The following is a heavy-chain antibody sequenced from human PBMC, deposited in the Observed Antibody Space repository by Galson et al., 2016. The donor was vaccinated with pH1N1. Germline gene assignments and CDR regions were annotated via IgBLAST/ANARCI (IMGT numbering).Heavy chain of an antibody. CDR2: INGSSGTIR. V-gene: IGHV3-48*03. CDR3: ARGNPVPD. CDR1: GFTFNSYE. Sequence: SLRLSCAASGFTFNSYEMNWFRQAPGKGLEWVSYINGSSGTIRNYADAMKGRFTISRDNAKNSLFLQMNSLRVEDTAIYYCARGNPVPDWGRGTLVTVSS. D-gene: IGHD6-6*01. J-gene: IGHJ4*02.